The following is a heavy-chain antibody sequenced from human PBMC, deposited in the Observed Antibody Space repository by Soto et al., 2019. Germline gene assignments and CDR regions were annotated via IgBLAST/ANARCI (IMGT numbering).Heavy chain of an antibody. CDR2: TYYRSKWYY. V-gene: IGHV6-1*01. J-gene: IGHJ4*01. Sequence: SQTLSLTCAITGDSVSSNSAGWSWVRQSPSRGLEWLGRTYYRSKWYYEYAVSVRGRITINPDTSKNQYALQLNSVTPEDTAVYFCARGEQYSGRIFDYWGQGTLVTVSS. CDR1: GDSVSSNSAG. D-gene: IGHD1-26*01. CDR3: ARGEQYSGRIFDY.